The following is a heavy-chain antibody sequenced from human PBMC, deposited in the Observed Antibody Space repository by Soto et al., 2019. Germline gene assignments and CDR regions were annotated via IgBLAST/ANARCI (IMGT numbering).Heavy chain of an antibody. Sequence: PGGSLRLSCAASGFSVSNNYMTWVRQAPGRGLEWVSVVHSGGITYYADSVKGRFTISRDNSKNTVYLQMNSLRAEDTAVYYCAREESTWDDWYFDLWGRGTLVTVSS. CDR3: AREESTWDDWYFDL. CDR2: VHSGGIT. V-gene: IGHV3-53*01. D-gene: IGHD1-26*01. J-gene: IGHJ2*01. CDR1: GFSVSNNY.